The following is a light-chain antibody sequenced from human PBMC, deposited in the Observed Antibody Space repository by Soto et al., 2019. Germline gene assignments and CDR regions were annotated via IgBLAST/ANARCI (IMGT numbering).Light chain of an antibody. CDR1: QGIRND. CDR2: AAS. J-gene: IGKJ3*01. V-gene: IGKV1-17*01. Sequence: DIQMTQSPSSLSASVGDRVTITCRASQGIRNDLGWYQQKPGKAPKRLIYAASRFQSGGPSRFSGSVCGSGSTPAITSPQPNDVATDYGVQHYSYPPTFGPGTKVDI. CDR3: VQHYSYPPT.